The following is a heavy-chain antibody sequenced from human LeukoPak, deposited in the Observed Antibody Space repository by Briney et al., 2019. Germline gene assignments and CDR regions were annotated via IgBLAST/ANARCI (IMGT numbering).Heavy chain of an antibody. D-gene: IGHD3-9*01. CDR1: GFTFNNHA. Sequence: PGASLRLSCAASGFTFNNHAMSWARQAPGKGLEWVSAITGSGGTTFYADSVKGRFTISRENSKNTLYLQMNSLRAEDTAVYYCAKWGDYDILTGYYDSDYWGQGTPVTVSS. V-gene: IGHV3-23*01. CDR3: AKWGDYDILTGYYDSDY. CDR2: ITGSGGTT. J-gene: IGHJ4*02.